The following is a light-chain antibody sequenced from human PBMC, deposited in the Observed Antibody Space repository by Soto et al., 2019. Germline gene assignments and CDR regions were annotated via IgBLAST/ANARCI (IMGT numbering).Light chain of an antibody. CDR1: STDGGGYSS. CDR3: CSYAGSYIL. V-gene: IGLV2-11*01. J-gene: IGLJ2*01. CDR2: DVN. Sequence: QSVLTQPRSVSGSPGQSVTISCTGISTDGGGYSSVSRYQQHPGKPPKLILYDVNKGPSGVPDRVSGSRSGNTASLTISGLQTEDESDYYCCSYAGSYILFGGGPKVNVL.